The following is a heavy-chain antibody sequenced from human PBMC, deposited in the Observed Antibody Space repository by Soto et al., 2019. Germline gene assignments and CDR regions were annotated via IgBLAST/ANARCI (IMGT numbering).Heavy chain of an antibody. D-gene: IGHD2-2*01. CDR1: GGSISSGDYY. V-gene: IGHV4-30-4*01. CDR3: ARESGYCSSTNCYQFDY. J-gene: IGHJ4*02. Sequence: SETLSLTCTVSGGSISSGDYYWSWIRQPPGKGLEWIGYIFYSGSTYYNPSLKSRVTISVDTSKNQFSLKLSSVTAADTAVYYCARESGYCSSTNCYQFDYWGQGTLVTVSS. CDR2: IFYSGST.